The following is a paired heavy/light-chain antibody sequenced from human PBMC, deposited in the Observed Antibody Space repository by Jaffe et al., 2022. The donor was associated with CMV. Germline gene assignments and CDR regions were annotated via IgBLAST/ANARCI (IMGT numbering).Light chain of an antibody. CDR3: AAWDDSLNGWV. Sequence: QSVLTQPPSASGTPGQRVTVSCSGSSSNIGSNTVNWYQQLPGTAPKLLIYSNNQRPSGVPDRFSGSESGTSASLAISGLQSEDEADYYCAAWDDSLNGWVFGGGTKLTVL. CDR2: SNN. J-gene: IGLJ3*02. CDR1: SSNIGSNT. V-gene: IGLV1-44*01.
Heavy chain of an antibody. D-gene: IGHD3-22*01. CDR1: GGSFSGYY. J-gene: IGHJ4*02. V-gene: IGHV4-34*01. Sequence: QVQLQQWGAGLLKPSETLSLTCAVYGGSFSGYYWSWIRRPPGKGLEWIGEINHSGGTIYTPSLKSRVTISVDTSKNQFSLRLRSVTAADTAVYYCAKGPRRGKYDSSGYYNLWGPGTLVTVSS. CDR2: INHSGGT. CDR3: AKGPRRGKYDSSGYYNL.